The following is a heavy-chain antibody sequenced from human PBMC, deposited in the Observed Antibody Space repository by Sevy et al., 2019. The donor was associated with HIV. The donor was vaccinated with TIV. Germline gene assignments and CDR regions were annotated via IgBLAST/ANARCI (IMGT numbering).Heavy chain of an antibody. D-gene: IGHD1-1*01. J-gene: IGHJ4*02. CDR2: ISYEGSNK. CDR3: AREEGYSLDY. CDR1: GFTFSSYA. Sequence: GGSLRLSCAASGFTFSSYAMHWVRQAPGKGLEWMAVISYEGSNKYYADSVKGRFTISRDNSTNTLYLQMNSMRAEDTAVYHCAREEGYSLDYWGQGTLVTVSS. V-gene: IGHV3-30-3*01.